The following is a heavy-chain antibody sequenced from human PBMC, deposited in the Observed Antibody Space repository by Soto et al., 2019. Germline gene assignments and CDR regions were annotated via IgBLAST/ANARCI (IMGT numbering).Heavy chain of an antibody. D-gene: IGHD3-3*01. V-gene: IGHV3-23*01. J-gene: IGHJ4*02. CDR3: AKADTYYDFWSGYLYYFDY. Sequence: EAQLLESGGGLVQPGGSLRLSCAASGFTFSSYAMSWVRQAPGKGLEWVSAISGSGGSTYYADSVKGRFTISRDNSKNTLYLQMNSLRAEDTAVYYCAKADTYYDFWSGYLYYFDYWGQGTLVTVSS. CDR2: ISGSGGST. CDR1: GFTFSSYA.